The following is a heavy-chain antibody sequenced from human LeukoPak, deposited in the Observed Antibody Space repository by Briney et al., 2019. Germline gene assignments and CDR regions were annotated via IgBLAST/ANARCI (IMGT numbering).Heavy chain of an antibody. CDR2: ISSSSSTI. CDR3: ARDSNFWSGYFPRWFDY. Sequence: GGSLRLSCAASGFTFSSYSMNWVRQAPGKGLGWVSYISSSSSTIYYADSVKGRFTISRDNAKNSLYLQMNSLRAEDTAVYYCARDSNFWSGYFPRWFDYWGQGTLVTVSS. V-gene: IGHV3-48*01. CDR1: GFTFSSYS. J-gene: IGHJ4*02. D-gene: IGHD3-3*01.